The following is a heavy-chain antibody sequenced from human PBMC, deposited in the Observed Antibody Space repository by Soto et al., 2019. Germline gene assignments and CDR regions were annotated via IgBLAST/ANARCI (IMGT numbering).Heavy chain of an antibody. CDR1: GGSFRGYY. J-gene: IGHJ2*01. Sequence: QVQLQQWGAGPLRPLETLSLTCGVSGGSFRGYYWAWIRQSPGKGLEWIGEINDRGSINYNPSLRSRVSISVDPSTNDSSLNVRSVTAADPAVYYCARESHDILTGPPWVWYFDLWGRGTLVTVSS. V-gene: IGHV4-34*01. CDR3: ARESHDILTGPPWVWYFDL. CDR2: INDRGSI. D-gene: IGHD3-9*01.